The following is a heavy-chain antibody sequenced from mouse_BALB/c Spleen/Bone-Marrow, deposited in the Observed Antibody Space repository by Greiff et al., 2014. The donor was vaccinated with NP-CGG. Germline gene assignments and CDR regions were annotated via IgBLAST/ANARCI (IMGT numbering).Heavy chain of an antibody. CDR3: ARSYCNCLYFDY. CDR1: GYTFTSYT. D-gene: IGHD2-10*02. V-gene: IGHV1-4*02. CDR2: INPSSGYT. J-gene: IGHJ2*01. Sequence: VQLQQSAAELARPGASVKMSCKASGYTFTSYTMHWVKQRPGQGLEWIGYINPSSGYTEYIQKFKDKTTLTADKSSSSAYMQLSSLTSKDSEVYYCARSYCNCLYFDYWGQGTALTVSS.